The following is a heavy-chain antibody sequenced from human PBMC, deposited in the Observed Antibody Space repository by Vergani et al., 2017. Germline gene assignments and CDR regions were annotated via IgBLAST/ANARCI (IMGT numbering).Heavy chain of an antibody. Sequence: EVQLLESGGGLVQPGGSLRLSCAASGFTFDDYAMHWVRQAPGKGLEWVSGISWNSGSIGYADSVKGRFTISRDNAKNSLYLQMNSLRAEDTALYYCAKEWGRSSWTQPVDYWGQGTLVTVSS. CDR3: AKEWGRSSWTQPVDY. CDR2: ISWNSGSI. J-gene: IGHJ4*02. V-gene: IGHV3-9*01. D-gene: IGHD6-13*01. CDR1: GFTFDDYA.